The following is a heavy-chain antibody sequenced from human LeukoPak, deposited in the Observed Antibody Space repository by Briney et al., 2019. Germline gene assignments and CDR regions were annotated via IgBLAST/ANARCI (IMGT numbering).Heavy chain of an antibody. D-gene: IGHD3-3*01. Sequence: GASVKVSCKASGGTFSSYAISWVRQAPGQGLEWMGGIIPIFGTANYAQKFQGRVTITTDESTSTAYMELSSLRSEDTAVYYCARGDEKPILEEWLFGGAFDIWGQGTMVTVSS. J-gene: IGHJ3*02. V-gene: IGHV1-69*05. CDR3: ARGDEKPILEEWLFGGAFDI. CDR1: GGTFSSYA. CDR2: IIPIFGTA.